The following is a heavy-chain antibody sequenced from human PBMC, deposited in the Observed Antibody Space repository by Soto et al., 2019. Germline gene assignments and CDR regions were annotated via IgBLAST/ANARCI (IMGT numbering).Heavy chain of an antibody. Sequence: GASVKVSCKASGYTFINYYMHWVRQAPGQGVEWMGRISPKSGGTNYAQKFQGRVNMTWDTSLKTAYMELSSLMSEGTAVSYCAKPPGYISDWFYFGLWGQGTQVTVSS. D-gene: IGHD3-9*01. CDR3: AKPPGYISDWFYFGL. CDR1: GYTFINYY. J-gene: IGHJ4*02. V-gene: IGHV1-2*02. CDR2: ISPKSGGT.